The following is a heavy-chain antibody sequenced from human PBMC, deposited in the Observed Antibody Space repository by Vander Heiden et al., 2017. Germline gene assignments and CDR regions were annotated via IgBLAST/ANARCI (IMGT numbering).Heavy chain of an antibody. J-gene: IGHJ6*02. CDR2: ISYDGSNK. V-gene: IGHV3-30*18. CDR3: AKGRVEGYYYGMDV. CDR1: GFTFSSYG. Sequence: QVQLVESGGGVVQPGRSLRLSCAASGFTFSSYGMHWVRQAPGKGVEWVAVISYDGSNKYYADSVKGRFTISRDNSKNTLYLQMNSLRAEDTAVYYCAKGRVEGYYYGMDVWGQGTTVTVSS.